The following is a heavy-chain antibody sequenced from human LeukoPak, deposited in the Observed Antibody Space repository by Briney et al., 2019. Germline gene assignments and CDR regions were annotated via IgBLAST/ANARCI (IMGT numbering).Heavy chain of an antibody. CDR3: ARVYYDGVPYWYFDL. CDR2: IGTAGDT. D-gene: IGHD3-22*01. CDR1: GFTFSSYD. V-gene: IGHV3-13*01. Sequence: GGSLRLSCAASGFTFSSYDMHWVRHATGKGLEWVSAIGTAGDTYYPGSVKGRFTISRENAKNSLYLQMNSLRAEDTAVYYCARVYYDGVPYWYFDLWGRGTLVTVSS. J-gene: IGHJ2*01.